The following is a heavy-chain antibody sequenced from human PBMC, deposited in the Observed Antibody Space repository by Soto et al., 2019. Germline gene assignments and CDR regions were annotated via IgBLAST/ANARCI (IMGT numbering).Heavy chain of an antibody. Sequence: QVLLVESGGGVVQPGRSLRLSCAASGFTFSNYGIHWIRQAPDRGLEWVAIISFDGNTDSYADSVKGRFTVSRDNSKNTVLLQMNSLRPEDTAVYYCARDNDGFFGVVAAGTPFPHFDYWGQGTLVTVSS. CDR2: ISFDGNTD. CDR3: ARDNDGFFGVVAAGTPFPHFDY. J-gene: IGHJ4*02. V-gene: IGHV3-30-3*01. D-gene: IGHD2-15*01. CDR1: GFTFSNYG.